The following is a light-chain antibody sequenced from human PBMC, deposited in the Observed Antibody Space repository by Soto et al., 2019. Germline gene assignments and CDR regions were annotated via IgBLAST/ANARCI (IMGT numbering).Light chain of an antibody. CDR3: QQFSSYPLT. Sequence: EFVFTQSPGTLSFSPGERATLSCRASQTVRNNYLAWYQQKPGQAPRLLIYDASSRATGIPDRFSGGGSGTGFTLTISRLEPEDFAVYYCQQFSSYPLTFGGGTKVDIK. CDR2: DAS. J-gene: IGKJ4*01. V-gene: IGKV3-20*01. CDR1: QTVRNNY.